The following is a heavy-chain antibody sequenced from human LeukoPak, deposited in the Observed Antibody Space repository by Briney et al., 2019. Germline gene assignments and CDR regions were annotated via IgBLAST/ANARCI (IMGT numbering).Heavy chain of an antibody. CDR3: ARDGQYNWNYVDAFDI. Sequence: GGSLRLSRAASGFTFSSYEMNWVRQAPGKGLGWVSYISSSGSTIYYADSVKGRFTISRDNAKNSLYLQMNSLRAEDTAVYYCARDGQYNWNYVDAFDIWGQGTMVTVSS. CDR1: GFTFSSYE. CDR2: ISSSGSTI. V-gene: IGHV3-48*03. J-gene: IGHJ3*02. D-gene: IGHD1-7*01.